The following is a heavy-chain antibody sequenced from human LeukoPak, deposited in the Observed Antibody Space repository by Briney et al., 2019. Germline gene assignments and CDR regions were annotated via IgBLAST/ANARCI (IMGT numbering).Heavy chain of an antibody. D-gene: IGHD3-9*01. CDR2: INPNSGGT. V-gene: IGHV1-2*02. CDR1: GYTFTSYA. CDR3: ARAYYDILTGYYSPLDY. Sequence: GASVKVSCKASGYTFTSYAMNWVRQAPGQGLEWMGWINPNSGGTNYAQKFQGRVTMTRDTSISTAYMELSRLRSDDTAVYYCARAYYDILTGYYSPLDYWGQGTLVTVSS. J-gene: IGHJ4*02.